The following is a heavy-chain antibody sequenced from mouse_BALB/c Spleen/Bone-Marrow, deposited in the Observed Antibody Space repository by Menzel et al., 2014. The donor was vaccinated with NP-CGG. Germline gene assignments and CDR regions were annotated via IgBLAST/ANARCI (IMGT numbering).Heavy chain of an antibody. CDR3: AREGYDGQMDY. J-gene: IGHJ4*01. Sequence: EVKLMESGGGLVKPGGSLQLSCAVSGFTFSSYAMSWVRQSPEKRLEWVAEISSGGSYTYYPDTVTGRFTISRDNAKNTLYLEMSSLRSEDTAMYCCAREGYDGQMDYWGQGTSVTGSS. CDR1: GFTFSSYA. CDR2: ISSGGSYT. D-gene: IGHD2-2*01. V-gene: IGHV5-9-4*01.